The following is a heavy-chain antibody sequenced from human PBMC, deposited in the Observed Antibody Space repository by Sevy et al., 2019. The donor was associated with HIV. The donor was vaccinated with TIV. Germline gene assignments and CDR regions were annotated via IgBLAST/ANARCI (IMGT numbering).Heavy chain of an antibody. J-gene: IGHJ3*02. V-gene: IGHV3-21*01. D-gene: IGHD3-22*01. CDR2: ISSSSNYI. CDR3: ARDRRELSYDSSGYSDAFDI. CDR1: GFSFQYS. Sequence: GGSLRLSCRVSGFSFQYSMNWVRQAPGKGLEWVSSISSSSNYIYYADSLKGRFTVSRDNDKNSEYLQMNSLRAEDTAVYYFARDRRELSYDSSGYSDAFDIWGQGTLVTVSS.